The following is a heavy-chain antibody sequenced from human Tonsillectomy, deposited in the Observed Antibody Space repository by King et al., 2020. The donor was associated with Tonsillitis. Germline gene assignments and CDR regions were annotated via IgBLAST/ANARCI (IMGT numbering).Heavy chain of an antibody. D-gene: IGHD2-15*01. J-gene: IGHJ5*01. Sequence: QLQESGPGLVKPSQTLSLTCTVSGSSISGGAYYWSWIRQHPGKGLGWIGYIYYMGNTYSNPSLKSRLTISVDTFKNQFSLRLSSVTAADTAVYYCGRYEGGVFDSWGQGTLVTVSS. CDR2: IYYMGNT. CDR1: GSSISGGAYY. V-gene: IGHV4-31*03. CDR3: GRYEGGVFDS.